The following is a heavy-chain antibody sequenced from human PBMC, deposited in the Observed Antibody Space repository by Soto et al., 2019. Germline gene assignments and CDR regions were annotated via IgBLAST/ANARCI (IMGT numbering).Heavy chain of an antibody. CDR3: AKDKGLAAAGFLDY. J-gene: IGHJ4*02. V-gene: IGHV3-9*01. CDR1: GFTFDDYV. D-gene: IGHD6-13*01. CDR2: ISWNGGTI. Sequence: GGSLRLSCAASGFTFDDYVMHWVRQAPGKGLEWVSSISWNGGTIGYADSVKGRFTISRDNAKNSLYLQMNSLRVEDTALYYCAKDKGLAAAGFLDYWGQGTLVTVS.